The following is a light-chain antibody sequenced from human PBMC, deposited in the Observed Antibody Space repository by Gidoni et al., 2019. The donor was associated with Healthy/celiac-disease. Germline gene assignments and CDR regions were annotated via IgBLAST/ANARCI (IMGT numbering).Light chain of an antibody. J-gene: IGKJ3*01. CDR1: QSISSY. Sequence: EIQLTQSPSSLSASVGERVTITCRASQSISSYLNWYQQKPGKAPKLLIYAASSLQSGVPSRFSGSGSGTDFTLTISSLQPEDFATYYCQQSYSTPLFTFGPGTKVDIK. V-gene: IGKV1-39*01. CDR3: QQSYSTPLFT. CDR2: AAS.